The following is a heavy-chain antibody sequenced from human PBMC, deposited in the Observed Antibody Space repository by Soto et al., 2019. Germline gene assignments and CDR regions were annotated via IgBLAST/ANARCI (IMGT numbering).Heavy chain of an antibody. Sequence: GESLKISCAASGFTFSSYAMSWVRQAPGKGLEWVSAISGSGGSTYYADSVKGRFTISRDNSKNTLYLQMNSLRAEDTAVYYCAKVNWDSGYPIDYLGQGTLVTVSS. D-gene: IGHD5-12*01. J-gene: IGHJ4*02. CDR3: AKVNWDSGYPIDY. CDR1: GFTFSSYA. CDR2: ISGSGGST. V-gene: IGHV3-23*01.